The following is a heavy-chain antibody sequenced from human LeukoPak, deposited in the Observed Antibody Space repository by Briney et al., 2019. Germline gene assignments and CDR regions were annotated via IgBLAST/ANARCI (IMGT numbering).Heavy chain of an antibody. Sequence: PSETLSLTCTVSGGSISSSSYYWGWIRQPPGKGLEWIGSIYYSGSTYYNPSLKSRVTISVDTSKNQFSLKLSSVTAADTAVYYCARVGNGHFDYWGQGTLVTVSS. CDR1: GGSISSSSYY. CDR3: ARVGNGHFDY. V-gene: IGHV4-39*01. J-gene: IGHJ4*02. D-gene: IGHD2-8*01. CDR2: IYYSGST.